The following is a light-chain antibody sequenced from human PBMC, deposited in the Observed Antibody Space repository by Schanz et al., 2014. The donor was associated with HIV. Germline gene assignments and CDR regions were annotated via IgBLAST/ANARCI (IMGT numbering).Light chain of an antibody. CDR2: AAS. J-gene: IGKJ4*01. V-gene: IGKV1-12*01. CDR3: QRYNIAPLT. CDR1: QGISSW. Sequence: DIQMTQSPSSVSASVGDRVTITCRASQGISSWLAWYQQKPGKAPKLLIYAASTLQSGAPSRFSGSGSGTDFTLTISSLQPEDVETYYCQRYNIAPLTFGGGTRVDSK.